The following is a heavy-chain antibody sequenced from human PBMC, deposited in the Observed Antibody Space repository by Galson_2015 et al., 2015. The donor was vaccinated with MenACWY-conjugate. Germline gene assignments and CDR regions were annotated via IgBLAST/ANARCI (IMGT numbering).Heavy chain of an antibody. CDR1: GGSVTNSSDY. Sequence: SETLSLTCTVSGGSVTNSSDYWGWIRQPPGKGLEWIVRVDYSGTTHYNPSLKSRVTISLDTSKNQFSRNLRSVTAADTAVYYCARDSDGDNDWFDPWGQGTLVTVSS. D-gene: IGHD4-17*01. J-gene: IGHJ5*02. V-gene: IGHV4-39*07. CDR2: VDYSGTT. CDR3: ARDSDGDNDWFDP.